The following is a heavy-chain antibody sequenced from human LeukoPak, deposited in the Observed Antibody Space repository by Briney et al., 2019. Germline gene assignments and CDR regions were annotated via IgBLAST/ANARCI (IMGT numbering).Heavy chain of an antibody. D-gene: IGHD3-3*01. CDR1: GYTFTGYY. V-gene: IGHV1-2*06. Sequence: ASVKVSCKASGYTFTGYYMHWVRQAPGQGLEWMGRINPNSGGTNYAQKFQGRVTMTRDTSISTAYMELSRLRPDDTAVYYCATAIFGVVNPYSYYGMDVWGQGTTVTVSS. J-gene: IGHJ6*02. CDR2: INPNSGGT. CDR3: ATAIFGVVNPYSYYGMDV.